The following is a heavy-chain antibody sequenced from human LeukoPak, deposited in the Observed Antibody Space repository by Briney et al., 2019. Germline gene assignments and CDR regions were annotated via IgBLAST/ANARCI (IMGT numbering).Heavy chain of an antibody. CDR1: GFTFSSYG. CDR2: ISYDGSNK. Sequence: GGSLRLSCAASGFTFSSYGMHWVRQAPGKGLEWVAVISYDGSNKYYADSVKGRFTISRDNFKNTLYLQMNSLRAEDTAVYYCAKTLGEPGDYWGQGTLVTVSS. V-gene: IGHV3-30*18. J-gene: IGHJ4*02. D-gene: IGHD3-16*01. CDR3: AKTLGEPGDY.